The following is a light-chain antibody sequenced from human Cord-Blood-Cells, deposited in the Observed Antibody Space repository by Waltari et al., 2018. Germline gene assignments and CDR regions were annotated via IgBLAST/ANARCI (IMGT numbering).Light chain of an antibody. Sequence: DIVMTQSPDSLAVSLGARATINCTSSLSVLYSSNNKNYLAWYQQKPGQPPKLLIYWASTRESGVPDRFSGSGSGTDFTLTISSLQAEDVAVYYCQQYYSTPLTFGGGTKVEIK. J-gene: IGKJ4*01. CDR2: WAS. CDR3: QQYYSTPLT. CDR1: LSVLYSSNNKNY. V-gene: IGKV4-1*01.